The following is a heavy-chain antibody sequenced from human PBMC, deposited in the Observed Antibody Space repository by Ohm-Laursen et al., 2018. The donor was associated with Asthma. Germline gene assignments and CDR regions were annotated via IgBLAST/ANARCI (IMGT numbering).Heavy chain of an antibody. CDR1: GFTFSSYG. CDR2: ISYDGSNK. Sequence: SLRLSCAASGFTFSSYGMHWVRQAPGKGLEWVAVISYDGSNKYYADSVKGRFTISRDNSKNTLYLQMNSLRAEDTAVYYCARDKKLDFGVVIILDYWGQGTLVTVSS. J-gene: IGHJ4*02. D-gene: IGHD3-3*01. CDR3: ARDKKLDFGVVIILDY. V-gene: IGHV3-30*03.